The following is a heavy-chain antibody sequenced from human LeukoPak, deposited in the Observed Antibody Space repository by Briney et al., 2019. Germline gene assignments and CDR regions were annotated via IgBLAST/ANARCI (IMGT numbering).Heavy chain of an antibody. CDR2: IHTNTGNP. Sequence: ASVKVSCKASGYTFTSCAINWVRQAPGQGLKWMGWIHTNTGNPTYAQGFTGRFVFSLDTSATTAYLHISSLKAEDTAINYCARVSYNSGWFSDYWGQGTLVTVSS. V-gene: IGHV7-4-1*02. CDR1: GYTFTSCA. J-gene: IGHJ4*02. CDR3: ARVSYNSGWFSDY. D-gene: IGHD6-19*01.